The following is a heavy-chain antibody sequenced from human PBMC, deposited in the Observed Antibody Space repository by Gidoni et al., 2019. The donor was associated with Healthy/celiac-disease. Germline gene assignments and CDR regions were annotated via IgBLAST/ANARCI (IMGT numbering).Heavy chain of an antibody. Sequence: QVQLVESGGGVVQPGRSLRLSCAASGFTFSSYGMHWVRQAPGKGLEWVAVIWYDGSNKYYADSVKGRFTISRDNSKNTLYLQMNSLRAEDTAVYYCARALIAARGYYYYYMDVWGKGTTVTVSS. CDR1: GFTFSSYG. D-gene: IGHD6-6*01. J-gene: IGHJ6*03. CDR2: IWYDGSNK. V-gene: IGHV3-33*01. CDR3: ARALIAARGYYYYYMDV.